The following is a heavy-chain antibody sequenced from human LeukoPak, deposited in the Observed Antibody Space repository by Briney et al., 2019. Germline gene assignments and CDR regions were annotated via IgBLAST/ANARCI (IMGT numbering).Heavy chain of an antibody. CDR1: GGSFSGYY. Sequence: SETLSLTCAVYGGSFSGYYWSWIRQPPGKGLEWIGEINHSGSTNYNPSLKSRVTISVDTSKSQFSLKLSSVTAADTAVYYCARRRYSSSWYFWFDPWGQGTLVTVSS. CDR2: INHSGST. V-gene: IGHV4-34*01. CDR3: ARRRYSSSWYFWFDP. D-gene: IGHD6-13*01. J-gene: IGHJ5*02.